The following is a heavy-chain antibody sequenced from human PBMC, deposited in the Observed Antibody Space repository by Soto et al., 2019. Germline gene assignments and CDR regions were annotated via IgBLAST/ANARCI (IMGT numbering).Heavy chain of an antibody. Sequence: PSETLSLTCTVSGASGNSENYYWSWIRQPPGKGLEWIGYVYYSGSTNYNPSLKSRATISLDTYRNQFSLKMTSMTSADTAFYYCARGVFRFLQWFDPWGQGTLVTVSS. J-gene: IGHJ5*02. CDR3: ARGVFRFLQWFDP. D-gene: IGHD3-3*01. CDR2: VYYSGST. V-gene: IGHV4-61*01. CDR1: GASGNSENYY.